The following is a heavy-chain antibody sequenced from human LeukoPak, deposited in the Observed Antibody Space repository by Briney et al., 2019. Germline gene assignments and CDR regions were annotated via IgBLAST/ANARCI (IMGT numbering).Heavy chain of an antibody. V-gene: IGHV4-30-4*01. Sequence: ASQTLSLTCTVSSDSISSGDYYWSWIRQPAGKGLEFIGYINKKGGTFCNPPLKSRVSISIDTSKNQFSLKLTSVTAADTAVYFCAREHKSYGDYPYYFDSWGQGTLVTVSS. J-gene: IGHJ4*02. CDR3: AREHKSYGDYPYYFDS. CDR2: INKKGGT. CDR1: SDSISSGDYY. D-gene: IGHD4-17*01.